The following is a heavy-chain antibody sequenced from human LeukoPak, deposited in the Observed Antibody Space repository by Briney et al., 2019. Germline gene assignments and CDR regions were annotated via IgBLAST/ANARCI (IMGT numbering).Heavy chain of an antibody. CDR2: IYSGGST. D-gene: IGHD6-13*01. CDR3: ARGMTAGYSSSWYGI. Sequence: GGSLRLSCAASGFTVSSNYMSWVRQAPGKGLEWVSVIYSGGSTYYADSVKGRFTISRDNSKNSLYLQMNSLRAEDTAVYYCARGMTAGYSSSWYGIWGQGTLVTVSS. CDR1: GFTVSSNY. V-gene: IGHV3-66*01. J-gene: IGHJ4*02.